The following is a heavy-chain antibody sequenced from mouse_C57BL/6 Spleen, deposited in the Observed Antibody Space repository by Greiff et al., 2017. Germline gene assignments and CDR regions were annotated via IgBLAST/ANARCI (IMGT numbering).Heavy chain of an antibody. J-gene: IGHJ2*01. V-gene: IGHV7-3*01. Sequence: EVQLVESGGGLVQPGGSLSLSCAASGFTFTDYYMSWVRQPPGKALEWLGFIRNKANGYTTEYSASVKGRFTISRDNSQSILYLQMNALRAEDSATYYCARGGRLLRSYYFDYWGQGTTLTVSS. CDR3: ARGGRLLRSYYFDY. D-gene: IGHD1-1*01. CDR2: IRNKANGYTT. CDR1: GFTFTDYY.